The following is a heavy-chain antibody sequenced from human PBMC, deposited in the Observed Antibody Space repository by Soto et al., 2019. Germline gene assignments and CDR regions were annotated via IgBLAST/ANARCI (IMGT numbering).Heavy chain of an antibody. D-gene: IGHD1-20*01. Sequence: GASVKVSWKASGGTFSSYAISWVRQAPGQGLEWMGGIIPIFGTADYAQKFHGRVTITADESTSTAYMELSSLRSEDTAVYYCARVITGTVPYYYGLDVWGQATTVTVSS. CDR2: IIPIFGTA. J-gene: IGHJ6*02. CDR1: GGTFSSYA. V-gene: IGHV1-69*13. CDR3: ARVITGTVPYYYGLDV.